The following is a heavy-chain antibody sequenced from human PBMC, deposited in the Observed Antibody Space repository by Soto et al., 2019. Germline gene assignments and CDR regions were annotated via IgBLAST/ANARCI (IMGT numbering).Heavy chain of an antibody. CDR1: GFTFSSYR. V-gene: IGHV3-74*01. D-gene: IGHD1-1*01. Sequence: EVQLVESGGCLVQPVGSLRLYCADSGFTFSSYRMHWARQAPGKGLVWVSCINTDVSSPSYASSVKGLLTISRDNAKNTLYLQMICVRAEDTAVHYCARDTRNPMDYWGRRNLVSFSS. J-gene: IGHJ4*02. CDR3: ARDTRNPMDY. CDR2: INTDVSSP.